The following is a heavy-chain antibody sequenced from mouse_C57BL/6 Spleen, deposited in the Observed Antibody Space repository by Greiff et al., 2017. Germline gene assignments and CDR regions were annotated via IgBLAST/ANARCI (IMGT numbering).Heavy chain of an antibody. CDR2: ISDGGSYT. V-gene: IGHV5-4*01. Sequence: GQVVESGGGLVKPGGSLKLSCAASGFTFSSYAMSGVRQTPEKRLEWVATISDGGSYTYYPDNVKGRFTISRDNAKNNLDLQKSHLKSEDTAMYYCARDPIDVWGTGTTVTVSS. CDR3: ARDPIDV. J-gene: IGHJ1*03. CDR1: GFTFSSYA.